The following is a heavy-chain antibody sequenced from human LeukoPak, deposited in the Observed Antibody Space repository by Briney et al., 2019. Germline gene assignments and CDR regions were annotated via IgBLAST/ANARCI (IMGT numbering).Heavy chain of an antibody. D-gene: IGHD4-17*01. J-gene: IGHJ4*02. CDR1: GFTFSSYA. Sequence: PGGSLTLSCAASGFTFSSYAMSWVRQAPGKGLEWVSAISGSGGSTYYADSVKGRLTISRDNSKTTLYLQMHNLRAGDTDGYNCAKVSDDYGDHLGRSVDYWGQGTLGTASS. V-gene: IGHV3-23*01. CDR3: AKVSDDYGDHLGRSVDY. CDR2: ISGSGGST.